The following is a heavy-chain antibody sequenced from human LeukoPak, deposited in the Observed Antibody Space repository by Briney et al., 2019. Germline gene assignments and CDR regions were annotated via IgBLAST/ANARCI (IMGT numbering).Heavy chain of an antibody. CDR3: ARDLSTYYYHYYMDV. V-gene: IGHV4-39*07. J-gene: IGHJ6*03. CDR1: GGSISSSSYY. D-gene: IGHD6-13*01. Sequence: SETLSLTCTVSGGSISSSSYYWGWIRQPPGKGLEWIGSIYYSGSTNYNPSLKSRVTISVDTSKNQFSLKLSSVTAADTAVYYCARDLSTYYYHYYMDVWGKGTTVTISS. CDR2: IYYSGST.